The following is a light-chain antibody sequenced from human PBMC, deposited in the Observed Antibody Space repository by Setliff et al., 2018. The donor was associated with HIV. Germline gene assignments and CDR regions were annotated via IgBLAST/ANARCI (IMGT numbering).Light chain of an antibody. J-gene: IGLJ1*01. Sequence: QSVLAQPASVSGSPGQSITISCTGTSSDVGGYNYVSWYQQHPGKAPKLLIFEVTNRPSGISNRFSASKSDNTASLTISRLQAEDEADYYCSSFTSSGTYAFGTGTKVTVL. CDR3: SSFTSSGTYA. CDR2: EVT. V-gene: IGLV2-14*01. CDR1: SSDVGGYNY.